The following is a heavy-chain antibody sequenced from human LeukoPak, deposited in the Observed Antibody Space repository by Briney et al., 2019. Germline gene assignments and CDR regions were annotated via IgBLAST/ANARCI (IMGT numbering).Heavy chain of an antibody. J-gene: IGHJ4*02. Sequence: GRSLRLSCEASGFTFSSYGMHWVRQAPGKGLEWVAVIWCDGSNKYYADSVKGRFTISRDNSKNTLYLQMNSLRAEDTAVYYCARNGGRAAAGRGWVDYWGQGTLVTVSS. CDR2: IWCDGSNK. V-gene: IGHV3-33*01. CDR3: ARNGGRAAAGRGWVDY. D-gene: IGHD6-13*01. CDR1: GFTFSSYG.